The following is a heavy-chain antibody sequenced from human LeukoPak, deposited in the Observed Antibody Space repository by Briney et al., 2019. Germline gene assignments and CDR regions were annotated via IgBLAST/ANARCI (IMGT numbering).Heavy chain of an antibody. CDR1: GFTFNKYA. D-gene: IGHD4-17*01. Sequence: GGSLRLSCAASGFTFNKYAMSWVRQAPGKGLEWVSTINGSGITTYYADSVKGRFTISRDNSKNTLYLQMNSLRAEDTAVYYCAKVGFGDFDRHLDYWGQGTLVTVSS. CDR3: AKVGFGDFDRHLDY. CDR2: INGSGITT. V-gene: IGHV3-23*01. J-gene: IGHJ4*02.